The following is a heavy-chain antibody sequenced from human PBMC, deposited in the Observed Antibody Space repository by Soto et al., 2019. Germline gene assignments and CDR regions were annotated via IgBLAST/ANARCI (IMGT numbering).Heavy chain of an antibody. Sequence: EVNLVQSGGGVAQPGGSLRLSCVGSGLDFWSYVISWVRQAPGKGLEWVAGVSGSGERTWYADSVRGRFIVSRDNSANAVYLHLDSLRAEDAAIYFCANPPSIYSSDSEGPQFDLWGQGSLVTVSS. CDR2: VSGSGERT. J-gene: IGHJ5*02. V-gene: IGHV3-23*04. D-gene: IGHD3-3*01. CDR1: GLDFWSYV. CDR3: ANPPSIYSSDSEGPQFDL.